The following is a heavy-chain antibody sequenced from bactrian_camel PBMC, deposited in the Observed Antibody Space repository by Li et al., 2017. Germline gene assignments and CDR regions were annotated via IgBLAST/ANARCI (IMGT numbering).Heavy chain of an antibody. Sequence: HVQLVESGGGSVQAGGSLRLSCTASRYTFGSDCMGWSRQAPGKGLEWVSGIDRSGGSTDYADSVKGRFTMSRDNAKNTLYLQMTSLKTEDTAVYYCAPDPRGSAYWGRGTQVTVS. J-gene: IGHJ4*01. V-gene: IGHV3S1*01. CDR2: IDRSGGST. CDR3: APDPRGSAY. CDR1: RYTFGSDC. D-gene: IGHD3*01.